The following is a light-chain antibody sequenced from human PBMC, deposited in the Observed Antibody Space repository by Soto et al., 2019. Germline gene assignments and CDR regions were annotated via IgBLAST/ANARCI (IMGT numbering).Light chain of an antibody. CDR3: QQYNTPGT. V-gene: IGKV1-5*03. Sequence: DIQMTQSPSTLSASVGDRVTITCRASQSISSWLAWYQQKPGKAPKLLIYKASSLESGVPSRFSGSGSGTEFTLTISSLQPDDFATYYCQQYNTPGTFGQGTKVDIK. J-gene: IGKJ1*01. CDR2: KAS. CDR1: QSISSW.